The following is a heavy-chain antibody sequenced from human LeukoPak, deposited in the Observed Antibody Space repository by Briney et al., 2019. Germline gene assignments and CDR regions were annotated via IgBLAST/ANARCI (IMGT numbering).Heavy chain of an antibody. Sequence: GGSLRLSCAASGFSVSNDYMSWVRQAPGKGLEWVSVIHTDGTTYCADSVKGRFTISRDNYRNALILYMDRLGAEDTAIYYCARDRPWGGLNGFDYWGQGTLVTVSS. D-gene: IGHD6-6*01. CDR3: ARDRPWGGLNGFDY. CDR2: IHTDGTT. J-gene: IGHJ4*02. V-gene: IGHV3-53*01. CDR1: GFSVSNDY.